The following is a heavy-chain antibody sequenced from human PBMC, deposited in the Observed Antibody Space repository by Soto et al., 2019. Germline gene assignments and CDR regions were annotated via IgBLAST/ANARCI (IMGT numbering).Heavy chain of an antibody. Sequence: EVQVLESGGGLVQPGGSLRLSCAGSGFTFSNYVMSWVRQAPGKGLEWVSAISGSGGSTHYGDSVKGRFTISRNNSSNTLYVQLNSLTADDTAVYYCAMWLAHDSSCYCPFDYWGQGTLVTVSS. J-gene: IGHJ4*02. D-gene: IGHD6-13*01. CDR1: GFTFSNYV. CDR3: AMWLAHDSSCYCPFDY. CDR2: ISGSGGST. V-gene: IGHV3-23*01.